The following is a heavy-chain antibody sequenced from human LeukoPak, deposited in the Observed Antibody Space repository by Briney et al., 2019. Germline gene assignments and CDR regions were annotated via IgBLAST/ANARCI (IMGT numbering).Heavy chain of an antibody. J-gene: IGHJ5*02. CDR1: GGSFSGYY. CDR2: IYYSGST. CDR3: ARETYSGYTRNLFDP. Sequence: PSETLSLTCAVYGGSFSGYYWSWIRQHPGKGLEWIGYIYYSGSTYYNPSLKSRVTISVDTSKNQFSLKLCSVTAADTAVYYCARETYSGYTRNLFDPWGQGTLVTVSS. D-gene: IGHD5-12*01. V-gene: IGHV4-31*11.